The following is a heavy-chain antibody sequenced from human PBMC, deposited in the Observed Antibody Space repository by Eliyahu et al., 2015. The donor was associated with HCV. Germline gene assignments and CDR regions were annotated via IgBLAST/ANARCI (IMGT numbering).Heavy chain of an antibody. D-gene: IGHD2-2*01. J-gene: IGHJ3*02. CDR1: GFPFSDHT. Sequence: EVQLVESGGGLVQPGGSLRLSCAASGFPFSDHTGAWVRQAPGRGLEWVARIRIKPDSYTTDYTEYAASVKGRFTISRDDSKNSLYLQMNSLKTEDTAVYYCARERCSGTGCHRWAFDIWGQGTMVTVSS. V-gene: IGHV3-72*01. CDR2: IRIKPDSYTTDYT. CDR3: ARERCSGTGCHRWAFDI.